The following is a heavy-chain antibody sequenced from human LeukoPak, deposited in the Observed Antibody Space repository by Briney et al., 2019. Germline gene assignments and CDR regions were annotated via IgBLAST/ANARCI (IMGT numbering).Heavy chain of an antibody. CDR2: IWYDGSNK. CDR3: ARGAQVGATDAFDI. V-gene: IGHV3-33*01. CDR1: GFTFSSYG. J-gene: IGHJ3*02. Sequence: GGSLRLSCAASGFTFSSYGMHWVRQAPGKGLEWVAVIWYDGSNKYYADSVKGRFTISRDNSKNTLYLQMNSLRVEDTAVYYCARGAQVGATDAFDIWGQGTLVTVSS. D-gene: IGHD1-26*01.